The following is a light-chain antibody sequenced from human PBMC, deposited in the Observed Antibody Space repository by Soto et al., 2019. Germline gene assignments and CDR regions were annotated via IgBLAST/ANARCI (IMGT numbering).Light chain of an antibody. CDR2: KAS. Sequence: DIQMTQSPSTLSASVGDRATITCRASQTISSWLAWYQQKPGRAPKLLIYKASTLESEVPSRFSGSGSGTEFTLTISSLQPDDFATYYCQQYNRAPWTFGQGNKVEIK. J-gene: IGKJ1*01. CDR1: QTISSW. CDR3: QQYNRAPWT. V-gene: IGKV1-5*03.